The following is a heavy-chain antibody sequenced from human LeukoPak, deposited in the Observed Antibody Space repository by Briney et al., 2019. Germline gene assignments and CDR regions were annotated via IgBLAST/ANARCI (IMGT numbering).Heavy chain of an antibody. CDR3: ARDQHGYNYGQLDY. D-gene: IGHD5-18*01. CDR1: GFTFSNYA. J-gene: IGHJ4*02. Sequence: AGGSLRLSRAASGFTFSNYAIHWVRQAPGKGLEWVAVISYDGSNKYYADSVKGRFTISRDNSKKTMYLQMNSLRGEDTAVYYCARDQHGYNYGQLDYWGQGTLVTVSS. V-gene: IGHV3-30*04. CDR2: ISYDGSNK.